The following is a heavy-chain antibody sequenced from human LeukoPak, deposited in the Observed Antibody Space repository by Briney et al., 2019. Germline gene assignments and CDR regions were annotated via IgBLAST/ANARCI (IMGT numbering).Heavy chain of an antibody. CDR1: GYTFTSYY. CDR3: ASGRPYYYDSSGYHYFDY. D-gene: IGHD3-22*01. Sequence: ASVKVSCKASGYTFTSYYMHWVRQAPGQGLEWMGIINPSGGSTNYAQKFQGRVTMTRDMSTSTVYIELSSLRSEDTAVYYCASGRPYYYDSSGYHYFDYWGQGTLVAVSS. J-gene: IGHJ4*02. CDR2: INPSGGST. V-gene: IGHV1-46*01.